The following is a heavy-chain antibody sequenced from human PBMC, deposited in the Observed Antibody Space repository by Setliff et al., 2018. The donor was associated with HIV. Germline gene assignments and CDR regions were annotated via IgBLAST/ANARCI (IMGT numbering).Heavy chain of an antibody. Sequence: PSETLSLTCTVSGGSISSSSYYWTWIRQPAGKGLEWIGRICTTGSTNYNPSLKSRVTISVDTSKNQFSLKLSSVTAADTAVYYCARQDQYDDSGYYVGFYGMDVWGQGTTVTVSS. D-gene: IGHD3-22*01. CDR2: ICTTGST. CDR1: GGSISSSSYY. V-gene: IGHV4-61*02. J-gene: IGHJ6*02. CDR3: ARQDQYDDSGYYVGFYGMDV.